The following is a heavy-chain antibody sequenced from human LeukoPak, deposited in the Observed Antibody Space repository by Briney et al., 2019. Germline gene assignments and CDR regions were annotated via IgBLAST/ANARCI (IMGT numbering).Heavy chain of an antibody. CDR1: GFTFSDYG. CDR3: AKDSLRERIVGSTTRGVNDY. CDR2: IRYDGRNK. J-gene: IGHJ4*02. Sequence: AGGSLRLSCAASGFTFSDYGMHWVRQAPGKGLEWVAFIRYDGRNKYYADSVKGRFTISRDNSKNTLYLQMNSLRGEDTAVYYCAKDSLRERIVGSTTRGVNDYWGQGTLVTVSS. V-gene: IGHV3-30*02. D-gene: IGHD1-26*01.